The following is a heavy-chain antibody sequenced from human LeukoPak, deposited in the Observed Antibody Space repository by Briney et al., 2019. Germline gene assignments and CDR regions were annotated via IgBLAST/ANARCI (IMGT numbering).Heavy chain of an antibody. Sequence: PSETLSLTCTVSGDSIRSSSYHWGWIRQPPGKGLEWIGSIYYSGSTYNNRSLKGRLTISIDTSKDQFSLRLSSVTAADTAVYYCTREVEGYSYASGRFLHFDPWGQGTLVTVSS. CDR2: IYYSGST. V-gene: IGHV4-39*07. J-gene: IGHJ5*02. CDR1: GDSIRSSSYH. D-gene: IGHD3-10*01. CDR3: TREVEGYSYASGRFLHFDP.